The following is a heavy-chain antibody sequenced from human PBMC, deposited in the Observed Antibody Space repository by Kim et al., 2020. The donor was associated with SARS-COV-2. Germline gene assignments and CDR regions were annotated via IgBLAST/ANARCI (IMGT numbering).Heavy chain of an antibody. V-gene: IGHV3-15*01. Sequence: GGSLRLSCAASGFTFSNAWMSWVRQAPGKGLEWVGRIKSKTDGGTTDYAAPVKGRFTISRDDSKNTLYLQMNSLKTEDTAVYYCTTLFIAGGYFDYWGQGTLVTVSS. CDR3: TTLFIAGGYFDY. J-gene: IGHJ4*02. CDR2: IKSKTDGGTT. CDR1: GFTFSNAW. D-gene: IGHD2-15*01.